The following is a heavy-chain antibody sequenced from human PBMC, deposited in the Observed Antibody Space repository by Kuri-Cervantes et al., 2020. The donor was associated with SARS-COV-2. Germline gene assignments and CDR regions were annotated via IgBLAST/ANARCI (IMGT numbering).Heavy chain of an antibody. Sequence: ASVKVSCKASGYTFTSYGISWVRQAPGQGLEWMGWISAYNGNTNYAQKLQGRVTMTTDTSTSTAYMELRSLRSEDTAVYYCARGPMVQGVLNWFDPWGQGTLVTVSS. CDR3: ARGPMVQGVLNWFDP. CDR1: GYTFTSYG. V-gene: IGHV1-18*04. J-gene: IGHJ5*02. D-gene: IGHD3-10*01. CDR2: ISAYNGNT.